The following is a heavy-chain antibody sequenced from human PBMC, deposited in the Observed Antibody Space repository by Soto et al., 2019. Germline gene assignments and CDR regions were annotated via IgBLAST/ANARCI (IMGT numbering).Heavy chain of an antibody. V-gene: IGHV3-21*01. CDR3: ARGYCSSTSCYYYFDY. CDR1: GFTFSSYS. J-gene: IGHJ4*02. D-gene: IGHD2-2*01. Sequence: PGGSLRLSCAASGFTFSSYSMNWVRQGPGKGLEWVSSISSSSSYIYYADSVKGRFTISRDNAKNSLYLQMNSLRAEDTAVYYCARGYCSSTSCYYYFDYWGQGTLVTVSS. CDR2: ISSSSSYI.